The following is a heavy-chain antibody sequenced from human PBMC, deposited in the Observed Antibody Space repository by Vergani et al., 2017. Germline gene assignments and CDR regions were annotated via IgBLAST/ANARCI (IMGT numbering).Heavy chain of an antibody. Sequence: QVQLQESGPGLVKPSQTLSLTCTVSGGSSSSGSYYWSWIRQPAGKGLEWIGRIYTSGSTTYNPSLKSRVTISVDKSKNQFSLKLSSVTAADTAVYYCARDSGRIAAAYNWFDPWGQGTLVTVSS. CDR1: GGSSSSGSYY. V-gene: IGHV4-61*02. J-gene: IGHJ5*02. D-gene: IGHD6-13*01. CDR2: IYTSGST. CDR3: ARDSGRIAAAYNWFDP.